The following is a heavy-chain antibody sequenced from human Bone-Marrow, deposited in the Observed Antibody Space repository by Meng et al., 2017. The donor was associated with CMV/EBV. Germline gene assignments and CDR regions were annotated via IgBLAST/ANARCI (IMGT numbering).Heavy chain of an antibody. CDR3: ARYNDWGPDY. J-gene: IGHJ4*02. V-gene: IGHV1-2*02. D-gene: IGHD7-27*01. Sequence: ASVKVSCKASGYTFTDHFFHWVRQAPGQGLEWMGWIHPKSGDTHYAQKFQDRLIVTRDTSISTGYMELSSLGSDDTAVYYCARYNDWGPDYWGQGTLVTVSS. CDR2: IHPKSGDT. CDR1: GYTFTDHF.